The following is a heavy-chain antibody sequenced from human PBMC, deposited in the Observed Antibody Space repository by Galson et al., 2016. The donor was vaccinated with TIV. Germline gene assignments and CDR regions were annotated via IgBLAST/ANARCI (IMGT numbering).Heavy chain of an antibody. J-gene: IGHJ6*03. CDR2: IISIFGVP. Sequence: SVKVSCKASGVTFSSYAISWVRQAPGQGLEWMGGIISIFGVPNYAQKFQGRVTITADESTKTAYMELSSLRSDDTAVYYCARVRESASYRNHYYYMYVWGKGTSVTVSS. D-gene: IGHD3-10*01. V-gene: IGHV1-69*13. CDR1: GVTFSSYA. CDR3: ARVRESASYRNHYYYMYV.